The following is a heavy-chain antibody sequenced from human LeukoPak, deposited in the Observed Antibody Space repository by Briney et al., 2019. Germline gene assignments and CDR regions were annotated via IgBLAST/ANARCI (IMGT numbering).Heavy chain of an antibody. D-gene: IGHD6-13*01. CDR3: AKDSSYRVQQLGNFDY. CDR1: GFTFSSYG. V-gene: IGHV3-30*02. CDR2: IRYDGGNK. Sequence: GGSLRLSCAASGFTFSSYGMHWVRQAPGKGLEWVAFIRYDGGNKYYADSVKGRFTISRDNSKNTLYLQMNSLRAEDTAVYYCAKDSSYRVQQLGNFDYWGQGTLVTVSS. J-gene: IGHJ4*02.